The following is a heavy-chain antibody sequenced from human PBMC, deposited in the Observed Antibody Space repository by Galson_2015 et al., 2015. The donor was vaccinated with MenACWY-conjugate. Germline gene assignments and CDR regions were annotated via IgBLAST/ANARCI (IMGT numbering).Heavy chain of an antibody. D-gene: IGHD1-26*01. CDR2: ISDNGDTA. CDR3: AKRVRSSGIYWRAFDY. J-gene: IGHJ4*02. V-gene: IGHV3-23*01. CDR1: GFTFSSYA. Sequence: SLRLSCAASGFTFSSYAMSWVRQAPGKGLEWVSGISDNGDTAKNADSVKGRFAISRDNSRNNLYLQMNSLRAEDTAVYYCAKRVRSSGIYWRAFDYWGQGSLVPVSS.